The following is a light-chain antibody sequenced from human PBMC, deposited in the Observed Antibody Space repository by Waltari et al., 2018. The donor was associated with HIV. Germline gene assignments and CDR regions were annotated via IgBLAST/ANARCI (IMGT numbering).Light chain of an antibody. V-gene: IGLV2-14*01. CDR1: SSDVGGYNY. CDR3: SSYTSISTLWV. J-gene: IGLJ3*02. CDR2: DVS. Sequence: QSALTQPASVSGSPGQSITISCTGTSSDVGGYNYVSWYQQHPGKASKLMISDVSNRPSGVSNRFSGSKSGNTASLTISGLQAEDEADYYCSSYTSISTLWVFGGGTKLTVL.